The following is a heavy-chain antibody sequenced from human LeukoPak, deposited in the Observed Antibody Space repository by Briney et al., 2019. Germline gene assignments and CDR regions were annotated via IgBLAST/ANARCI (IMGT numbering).Heavy chain of an antibody. D-gene: IGHD2-2*01. Sequence: PGGSLRLSCAASGFTFSSYAMSWVRQAPGKGLEWVSAISGSGGSTYYADSVKGRFTISRDNSKNTLYLQMNSLRAEDTAVYYCAKDTDYCSSTSCYYNWFDPWGQGTLVTVSS. CDR1: GFTFSSYA. CDR3: AKDTDYCSSTSCYYNWFDP. V-gene: IGHV3-23*01. CDR2: ISGSGGST. J-gene: IGHJ5*02.